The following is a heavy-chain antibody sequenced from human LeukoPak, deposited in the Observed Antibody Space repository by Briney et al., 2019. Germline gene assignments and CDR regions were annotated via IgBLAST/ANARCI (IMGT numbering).Heavy chain of an antibody. V-gene: IGHV1-2*02. J-gene: IGHJ4*02. D-gene: IGHD1-26*01. CDR2: INPDSGGT. CDR3: AREGHNGRISSKNFDY. CDR1: GYTFTGYY. Sequence: GASVKVSCKASGYTFTGYYMHWVRQAPGQGLEWMGWINPDSGGTSYAQRFQGRVSMTRDTSITTAYMELSRLTSGDTAVYYCAREGHNGRISSKNFDYWGQGTLVTVSS.